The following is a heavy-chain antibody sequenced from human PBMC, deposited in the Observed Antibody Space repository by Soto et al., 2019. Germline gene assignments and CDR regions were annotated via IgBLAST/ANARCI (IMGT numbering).Heavy chain of an antibody. D-gene: IGHD3-10*01. CDR1: GYTFTSYG. J-gene: IGHJ2*01. CDR2: ISAYNGNT. CDR3: AREGGYYGSVRYFDL. V-gene: IGHV1-18*01. Sequence: QVQVVQSGAEVKKPGASVKVSCKASGYTFTSYGISWVRQAPGQGLEWMGGISAYNGNTNYAQKFQGRVTMTTDTSTSSSFIELRCLRSYDTADYYCAREGGYYGSVRYFDLWGRGTLVTVSS.